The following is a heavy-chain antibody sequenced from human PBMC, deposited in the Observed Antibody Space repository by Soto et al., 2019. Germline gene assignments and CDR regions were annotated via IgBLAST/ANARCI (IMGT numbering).Heavy chain of an antibody. D-gene: IGHD2-21*01. CDR3: VRDRDLGGDMAHGDF. V-gene: IGHV3-33*01. CDR1: GLTLSNHG. J-gene: IGHJ4*01. CDR2: IWYDGSNK. Sequence: PGGSLRLSCAGSGLTLSNHGMHWVRQAPGKGLEWVAVIWYDGSNKYYADSVKGRFTISADRGRNSVFLQLNSLRDEDTAVYYCVRDRDLGGDMAHGDFWGQGTLVTVSS.